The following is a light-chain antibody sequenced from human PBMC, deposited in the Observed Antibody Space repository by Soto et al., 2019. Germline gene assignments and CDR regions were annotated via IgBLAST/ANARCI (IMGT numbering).Light chain of an antibody. J-gene: IGKJ5*01. CDR3: QHYTLYSAP. V-gene: IGKV1-5*01. CDR2: GAS. Sequence: RLTQSPSSVSSSVGETVTISCRASQDISTYLAWYQQKPGKAPTLLIFGASSLHNGVPPRFAGSGSGSEFTLTINRLQPDDFATYYCQHYTLYSAPFGQGTRVE. CDR1: QDISTY.